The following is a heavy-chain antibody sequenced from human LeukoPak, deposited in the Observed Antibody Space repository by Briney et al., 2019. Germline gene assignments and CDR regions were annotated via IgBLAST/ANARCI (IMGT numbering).Heavy chain of an antibody. V-gene: IGHV1-69*13. CDR1: GYTFTSYG. CDR3: ASSDSSGYYSDY. D-gene: IGHD3-22*01. Sequence: SVKVSCTASGYTFTSYGISWVRQAPGQGLEWMGGIIPIFGTANYAQKFQGRVTITADESTSTAYMELSSLRSEDTAVYYCASSDSSGYYSDYWGQGTLVTVSS. CDR2: IIPIFGTA. J-gene: IGHJ4*02.